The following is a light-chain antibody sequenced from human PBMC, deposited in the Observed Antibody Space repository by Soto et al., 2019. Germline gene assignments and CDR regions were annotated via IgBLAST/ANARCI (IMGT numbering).Light chain of an antibody. CDR2: PAS. CDR3: SKYNHAPT. V-gene: IGKV1-27*01. J-gene: IGKJ4*01. Sequence: DIQMTQSPSSLSASVGDRVTITCRASQGISNYLAWYQQKPGKVPELLLYPASTLQSGVPSRFSGSGSGTEFSLTISGLQPEDVATYYCSKYNHAPTFGGGTKVEIK. CDR1: QGISNY.